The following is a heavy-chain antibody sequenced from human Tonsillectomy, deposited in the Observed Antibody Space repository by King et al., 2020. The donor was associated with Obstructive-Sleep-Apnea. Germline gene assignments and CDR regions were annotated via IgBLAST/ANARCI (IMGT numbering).Heavy chain of an antibody. Sequence: VQLVESGGGLVKPGGSLRLSCAASGFTFSSYSMNWVRQAPGKGLEWVSSISSSSSYIYYADSVKGRFTISRDNAKNSLYLQMNSLRAEDTAVYYCARVASAVGTWDYYYGMDVWGQGTTVTVSS. CDR1: GFTFSSYS. CDR3: ARVASAVGTWDYYYGMDV. CDR2: ISSSSSYI. D-gene: IGHD6-13*01. V-gene: IGHV3-21*01. J-gene: IGHJ6*02.